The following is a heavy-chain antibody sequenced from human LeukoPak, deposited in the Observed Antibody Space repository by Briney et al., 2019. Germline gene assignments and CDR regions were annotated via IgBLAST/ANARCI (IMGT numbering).Heavy chain of an antibody. CDR2: IVVGSGNT. J-gene: IGHJ4*02. CDR3: ARDLYADFWSGSVFDY. D-gene: IGHD3-3*01. Sequence: SVKVSRKASGFTFTSSAVQWVRQARGQRLEWIGWIVVGSGNTNYAQKFQERVTITRDMSTSTAYMELSSLRSEDTAVYYCARDLYADFWSGSVFDYWGRGTLVTVSS. CDR1: GFTFTSSA. V-gene: IGHV1-58*01.